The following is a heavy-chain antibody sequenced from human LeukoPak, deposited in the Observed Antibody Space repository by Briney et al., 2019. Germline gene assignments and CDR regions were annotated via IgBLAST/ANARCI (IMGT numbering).Heavy chain of an antibody. CDR2: IKEDGSEE. J-gene: IGHJ6*03. D-gene: IGHD6-13*01. CDR3: AKDATAVVGTVYMDV. V-gene: IGHV3-7*01. CDR1: RFSFNKYW. Sequence: GGSLRLSCAASRFSFNKYWMSWVRQAPGKGLEWVANIKEDGSEEYYVDSVKGRFTISRDNAKNSLYLQMDSLRAEDTAVYYCAKDATAVVGTVYMDVWGKGTTVTISS.